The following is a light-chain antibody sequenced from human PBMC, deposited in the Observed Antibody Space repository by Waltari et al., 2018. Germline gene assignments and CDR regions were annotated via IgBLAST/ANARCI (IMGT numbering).Light chain of an antibody. CDR2: GPS. V-gene: IGKV3-20*01. J-gene: IGKJ2*01. CDR3: QQYGSSPYT. Sequence: EIVLTQSPGTLSLSPGERATLSCRASQSVRSSSLAWYQQKPGQAPRLLIYGPSSRATGIPDRCSGSGSGTDFTLTISRLEPEDFAVYYCQQYGSSPYTFGQGTKLEIK. CDR1: QSVRSSS.